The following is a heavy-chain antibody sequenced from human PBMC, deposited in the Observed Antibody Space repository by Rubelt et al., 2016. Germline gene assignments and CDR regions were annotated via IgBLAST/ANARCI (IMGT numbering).Heavy chain of an antibody. V-gene: IGHV4-39*01. CDR2: IHYTGST. Sequence: QVQLQESGPGLVKSSETLSLSCTVSGGSISSSSYNWGWIRQTPGKGLEWIGSIHYTGSTFYDPSLQSRVTISVDTSKNQFSLKLTSVTAADTAVYYCAGRTNWFDPWGQGTLVTVSS. J-gene: IGHJ5*02. CDR3: AGRTNWFDP. CDR1: GGSISSSSYN.